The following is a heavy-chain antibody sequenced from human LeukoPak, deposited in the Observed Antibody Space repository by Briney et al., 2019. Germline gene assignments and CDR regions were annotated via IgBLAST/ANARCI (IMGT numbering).Heavy chain of an antibody. CDR2: ISSSSSYI. CDR3: ARGIDLGYCSGGSCYGRAYGMDV. D-gene: IGHD2-15*01. V-gene: IGHV3-21*01. J-gene: IGHJ6*02. Sequence: GGSLRLSCAASGFTFNIYSMNWVRQAPGKGLEWVSSISSSSSYIYYADSVKGRFTISRDNAKNSLYLQMNSLRAEDTAVYYCARGIDLGYCSGGSCYGRAYGMDVWGQGTTVTVSS. CDR1: GFTFNIYS.